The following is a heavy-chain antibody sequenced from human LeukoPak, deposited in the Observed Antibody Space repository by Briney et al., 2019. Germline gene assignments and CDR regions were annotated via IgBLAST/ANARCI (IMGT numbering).Heavy chain of an antibody. Sequence: SETLSLTCTVSGGSISSYYWSWIRQPPGKGLEWIGYIYYSGSTNYNPSLKSRVTISVDTSKNQFSLKLSSVTAADTAVYYCAREGAGGVAGDFWSGYYGRINYYYYYGMDVWGQGTTVTVS. V-gene: IGHV4-59*01. D-gene: IGHD3-3*01. J-gene: IGHJ6*02. CDR2: IYYSGST. CDR1: GGSISSYY. CDR3: AREGAGGVAGDFWSGYYGRINYYYYYGMDV.